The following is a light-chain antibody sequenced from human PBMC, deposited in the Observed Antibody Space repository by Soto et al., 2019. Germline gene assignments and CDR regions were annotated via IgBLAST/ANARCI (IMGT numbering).Light chain of an antibody. Sequence: IVLTQSPGTLALSSGERATLSCRASQRVRSYLAWYQQKPGQAPRLLIYDASNRATGIPARFIGSGSGTDFTLPIRSLEPADFAVDDCQQRSNWITFRQGTRLETK. CDR3: QQRSNWIT. CDR2: DAS. J-gene: IGKJ5*01. CDR1: QRVRSY. V-gene: IGKV3-11*01.